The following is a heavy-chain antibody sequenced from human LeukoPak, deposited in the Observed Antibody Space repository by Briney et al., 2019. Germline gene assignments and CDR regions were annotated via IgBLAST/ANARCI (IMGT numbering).Heavy chain of an antibody. V-gene: IGHV3-21*01. CDR1: GFTFSNHN. CDR3: ARIYSGYDFDY. D-gene: IGHD5-12*01. Sequence: NSGGSLRLSCAASGFTFSNHNMNWVRQAPGMGLEWVSSISTGSNYIYYADSVKGRFTISRDNAKNSLYLQMNSLRAEDTAVYYCARIYSGYDFDYWGQGTLVTVSS. CDR2: ISTGSNYI. J-gene: IGHJ4*02.